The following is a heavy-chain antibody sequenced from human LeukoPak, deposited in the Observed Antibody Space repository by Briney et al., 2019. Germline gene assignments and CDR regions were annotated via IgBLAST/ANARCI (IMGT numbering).Heavy chain of an antibody. Sequence: PGGSLRLSCSASGFTFLSYAMHWVRQAPGKGLEYVSATSSDGGSTYYADSVKGRFTISRDNSKNTLYLQMSSLRAEDTAVYYCVKGRYSHDSWGQGTLVIVSS. CDR1: GFTFLSYA. V-gene: IGHV3-64D*06. CDR3: VKGRYSHDS. J-gene: IGHJ4*02. CDR2: TSSDGGST. D-gene: IGHD5-18*01.